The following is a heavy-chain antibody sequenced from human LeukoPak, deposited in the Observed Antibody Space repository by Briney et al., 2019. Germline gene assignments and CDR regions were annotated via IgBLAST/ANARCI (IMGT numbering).Heavy chain of an antibody. Sequence: GGSLRLSCAASGFAFSSYAMSWVRQAPGKGLEWSPAISGSGGSTYYADSVKGRFTISRDNSKNTLYLQMNSLRAKDTAVYYCAKDYHIVVVTAIPLDYWGQGTLVTVSS. V-gene: IGHV3-23*01. J-gene: IGHJ4*02. D-gene: IGHD2-21*02. CDR1: GFAFSSYA. CDR3: AKDYHIVVVTAIPLDY. CDR2: ISGSGGST.